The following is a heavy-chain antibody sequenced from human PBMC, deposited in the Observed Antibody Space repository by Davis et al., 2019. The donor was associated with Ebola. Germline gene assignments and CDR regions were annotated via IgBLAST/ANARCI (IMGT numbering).Heavy chain of an antibody. CDR2: IYPGDSDT. Sequence: GESLKISCKGSGYSFTSYWIGWVRQMPGKGLEWMGIIYPGDSDTRHSPSFQGQVTISADKSISTAYLQWSSLKASDTAMYYCARRAIALDPYYYYGMDVWGQGTTVTVSS. CDR1: GYSFTSYW. J-gene: IGHJ6*02. CDR3: ARRAIALDPYYYYGMDV. D-gene: IGHD3/OR15-3a*01. V-gene: IGHV5-51*01.